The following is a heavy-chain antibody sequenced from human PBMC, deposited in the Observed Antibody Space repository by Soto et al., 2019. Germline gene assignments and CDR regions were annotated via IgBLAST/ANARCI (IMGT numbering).Heavy chain of an antibody. CDR3: ARGVRGVSPLDC. CDR2: IYYSGST. V-gene: IGHV4-30-4*01. J-gene: IGHJ4*02. Sequence: QVQLQESGPGLVKPSQTLSLTCTVSGGSISSGDYYWSWIRQPPGKGLEWIGYIYYSGSTYYNPSLKDRLTISVDTSKNQFSLKLSTVTAAATAVYYCARGVRGVSPLDCWGQGTLVTVSS. D-gene: IGHD3-10*01. CDR1: GGSISSGDYY.